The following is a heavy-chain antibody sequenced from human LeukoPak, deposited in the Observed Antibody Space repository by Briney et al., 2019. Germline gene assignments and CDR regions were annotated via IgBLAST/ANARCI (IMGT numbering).Heavy chain of an antibody. CDR3: AKDRSGYDLYFDY. J-gene: IGHJ4*02. D-gene: IGHD5-12*01. CDR1: GFTFSSYS. V-gene: IGHV3-21*04. CDR2: ISSSSSYI. Sequence: GGSLRLSCAASGFTFSSYSMNWVRQAPGKGLEWVSSISSSSSYIYYADSVKGRLTISRDNSKNTLYLQMNSLRAEDTAVYYCAKDRSGYDLYFDYWGQGTLVTVSS.